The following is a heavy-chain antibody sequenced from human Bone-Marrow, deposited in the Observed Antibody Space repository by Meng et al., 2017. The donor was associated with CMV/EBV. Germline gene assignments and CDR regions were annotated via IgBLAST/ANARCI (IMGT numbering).Heavy chain of an antibody. Sequence: SETLSLTCAVYGESFSDYCWTWIRQPPGKGLEWIGEINHGGSTNYNPSLKSRVTTSVDTSKNQFSLKLTSVTAADTAVYCCARRPCSTTACCTIDYWGQGTLVTVSS. CDR2: INHGGST. CDR3: ARRPCSTTACCTIDY. CDR1: GESFSDYC. V-gene: IGHV4-34*01. D-gene: IGHD2-2*02. J-gene: IGHJ4*02.